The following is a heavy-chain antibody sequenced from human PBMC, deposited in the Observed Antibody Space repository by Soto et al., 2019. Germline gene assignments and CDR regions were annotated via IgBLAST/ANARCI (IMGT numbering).Heavy chain of an antibody. CDR2: IRTKTYGETT. V-gene: IGHV3-15*01. J-gene: IGHJ4*02. CDR3: TTDKGFYGTSDYRDY. D-gene: IGHD3-22*01. CDR1: GFTFRTAR. Sequence: GGSLRLSCAASGFTFRTARMNWVRQAPGKGLEWVGRIRTKTYGETTDYAAPVKGRFTISRDDSRNTVFLEMNSLKTEDSAVYYCTTDKGFYGTSDYRDYWGQGTLVTVSS.